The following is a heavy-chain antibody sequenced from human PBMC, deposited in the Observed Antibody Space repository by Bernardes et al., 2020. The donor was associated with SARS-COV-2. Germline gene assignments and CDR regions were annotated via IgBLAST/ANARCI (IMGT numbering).Heavy chain of an antibody. CDR1: GFTFSSYA. CDR2: ISGSGGST. CDR3: AKGWSGPSDYYYYMDV. Sequence: GGSLRLSCAASGFTFSSYAMSWVRQAPGKGLEWVSAISGSGGSTYYADSVKGRFTISRDNSKNTLYLQMNSLRAEDTAVYYCAKGWSGPSDYYYYMDVWGKGTTVTVSS. J-gene: IGHJ6*03. D-gene: IGHD3-3*01. V-gene: IGHV3-23*01.